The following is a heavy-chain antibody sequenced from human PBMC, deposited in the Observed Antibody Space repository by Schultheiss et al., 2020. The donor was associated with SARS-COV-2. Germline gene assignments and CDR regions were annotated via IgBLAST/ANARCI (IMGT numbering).Heavy chain of an antibody. CDR2: IWYDGSNK. CDR1: GFTFSSYA. V-gene: IGHV3-30*07. CDR3: ARGYCSSTSCYSGWFDP. Sequence: GGSLRLSCAASGFTFSSYAMHWVRQAPGKGLEWVAVIWYDGSNKYYADSVKGRFTISRDNSKNTLYLQMNSLRAEDTAVYYCARGYCSSTSCYSGWFDPWGQGTMVIVAS. D-gene: IGHD2-2*02. J-gene: IGHJ5*02.